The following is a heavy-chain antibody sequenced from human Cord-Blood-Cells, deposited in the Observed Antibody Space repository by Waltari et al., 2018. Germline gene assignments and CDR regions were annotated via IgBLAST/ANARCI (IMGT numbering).Heavy chain of an antibody. J-gene: IGHJ4*02. CDR2: INPNSGGK. CDR3: ARISSSGRDDY. Sequence: QVQLVQSGAEVKKPGASVKVSCKASGYTFTGYYMHWVRQAPGQGLEWMGWINPNSGGKNYAQKFQGWVTMTRDTSISTAYMELSRLRSDDTAVYYCARISSSGRDDYWGQGTLVTVSS. CDR1: GYTFTGYY. D-gene: IGHD6-6*01. V-gene: IGHV1-2*04.